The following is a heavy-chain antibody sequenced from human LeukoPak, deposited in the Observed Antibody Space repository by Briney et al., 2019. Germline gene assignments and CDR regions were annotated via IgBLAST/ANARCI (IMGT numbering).Heavy chain of an antibody. Sequence: SQTLSLTCTVSGGSITNGAYYWNWIRQHPGKGLEWIGYIYYSGSTNYNPSLKSRVTISVDTSKNQFSLKLSSVTAADTAVYYCARGYSTFDYWGQGTLVTVSS. CDR3: ARGYSTFDY. J-gene: IGHJ4*02. CDR2: IYYSGST. D-gene: IGHD6-13*01. CDR1: GGSITNGAYY. V-gene: IGHV4-61*08.